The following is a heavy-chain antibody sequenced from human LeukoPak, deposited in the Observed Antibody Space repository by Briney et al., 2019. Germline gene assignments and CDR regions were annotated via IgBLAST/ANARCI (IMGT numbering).Heavy chain of an antibody. D-gene: IGHD6-19*01. V-gene: IGHV3-7*01. Sequence: GGPLRLSCAASGFTFSSYWMSWVRQAPGKGLECVANIKEDGSEKNYVDSVKGRFTISRDNAKNSLYLQMNSLRAEDTAVYYCAKAVAARWLDPWGQGTLVIVSS. CDR3: AKAVAARWLDP. CDR1: GFTFSSYW. CDR2: IKEDGSEK. J-gene: IGHJ5*02.